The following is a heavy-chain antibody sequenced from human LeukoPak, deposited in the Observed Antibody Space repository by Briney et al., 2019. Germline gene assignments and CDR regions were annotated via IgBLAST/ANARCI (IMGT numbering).Heavy chain of an antibody. CDR1: GGSISSYI. CDR2: IYSSGST. J-gene: IGHJ5*02. Sequence: PSETLSLTCTVAGGSISSYIWNWIRQPAGKGLEWIGRIYSSGSTGYNPSLKSRVTISVDTSKNQFSLKLSSVTAADTAVYYCARGCSAGTPHNWFDPWGQGTLVTVS. V-gene: IGHV4-4*07. CDR3: ARGCSAGTPHNWFDP. D-gene: IGHD6-13*01.